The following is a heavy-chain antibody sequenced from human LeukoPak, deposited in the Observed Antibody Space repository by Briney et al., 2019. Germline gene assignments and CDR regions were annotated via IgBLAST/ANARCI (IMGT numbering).Heavy chain of an antibody. Sequence: ASVKVSCKAAGYTFTGYYMHWVRQAPGQGLEWMGWINPNSGGTNYAQKFQGRVTMTRDTSISTAYMELSRLRSDDTAVYYCARDPYGDLHIDYWGQGTLVTVSS. V-gene: IGHV1-2*02. CDR2: INPNSGGT. CDR3: ARDPYGDLHIDY. J-gene: IGHJ4*02. CDR1: GYTFTGYY. D-gene: IGHD4-17*01.